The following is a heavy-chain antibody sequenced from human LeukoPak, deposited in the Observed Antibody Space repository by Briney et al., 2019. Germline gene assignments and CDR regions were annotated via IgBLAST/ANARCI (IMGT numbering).Heavy chain of an antibody. CDR1: GYTFTGYY. CDR2: INPNSGGT. V-gene: IGHV1-2*02. Sequence: ASVKVSCKASGYTFTGYYMHWVRQAPGQGLEWMGWINPNSGGTNYAQKFQGRVTMTRDTSISTAYMELSRLRSDDTAVYYCAREGIAVAGSRWFDPWDQGTLVTVSS. J-gene: IGHJ5*02. D-gene: IGHD6-19*01. CDR3: AREGIAVAGSRWFDP.